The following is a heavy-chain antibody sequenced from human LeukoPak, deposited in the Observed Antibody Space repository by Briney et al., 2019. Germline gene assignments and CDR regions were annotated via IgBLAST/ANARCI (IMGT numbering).Heavy chain of an antibody. V-gene: IGHV1-69*13. CDR2: IIPIFGTA. Sequence: SVKVSCKASGGTFSSYAISWVRQAPGQGLEWMGGIIPIFGTANYAQKFQGRVTITADESTSTAYMELSSLRSEDTAVYYCARAEAYCGGDCTYNWFGPWGQGTLVTVSS. D-gene: IGHD2-21*02. CDR1: GGTFSSYA. CDR3: ARAEAYCGGDCTYNWFGP. J-gene: IGHJ5*02.